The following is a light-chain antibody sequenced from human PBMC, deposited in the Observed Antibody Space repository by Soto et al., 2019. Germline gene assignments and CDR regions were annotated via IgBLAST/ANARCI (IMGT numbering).Light chain of an antibody. CDR3: QHYNSYSEA. V-gene: IGKV1-5*01. CDR2: AAS. Sequence: DIQMTQSPSTLSGSVGDRVTITCRASQTISSWLAWYQQKPGKGPKLLIYAASSLQSGVPSRFSGSGSGTEFTLTISSLQPDDFATYYCQHYNSYSEAFGQGTKVDIK. CDR1: QTISSW. J-gene: IGKJ1*01.